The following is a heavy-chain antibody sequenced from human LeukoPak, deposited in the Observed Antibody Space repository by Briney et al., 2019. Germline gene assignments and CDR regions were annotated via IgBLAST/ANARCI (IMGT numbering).Heavy chain of an antibody. CDR3: ARRQDSGYDFDF. V-gene: IGHV5-51*01. D-gene: IGHD5-12*01. J-gene: IGHJ4*02. CDR1: GYTFSNYW. CDR2: IYPGDSDT. Sequence: NLGESLKISCKGSGYTFSNYWIAWVRQTSGKGLEWMGIIYPGDSDTRYSPSFQGQVTLSADKSTNTAHLQWSSLKASDTAIYYCARRQDSGYDFDFWGQGTLVTVSS.